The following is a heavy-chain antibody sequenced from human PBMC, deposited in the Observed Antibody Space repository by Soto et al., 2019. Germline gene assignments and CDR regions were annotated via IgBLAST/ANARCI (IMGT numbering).Heavy chain of an antibody. Sequence: EVQLAESGGGLAQPGGSLRLSCAASGFTLSGYAMDWVRQAPGKGLEYVSGISSNGAGTYYVNSVQGRFTISRDNSKNTVYLQMGSLRPEDMAVYYCARRARPDFYYMDVWGKGTTVTVSS. CDR1: GFTLSGYA. J-gene: IGHJ6*03. V-gene: IGHV3-64*01. D-gene: IGHD6-6*01. CDR2: ISSNGAGT. CDR3: ARRARPDFYYMDV.